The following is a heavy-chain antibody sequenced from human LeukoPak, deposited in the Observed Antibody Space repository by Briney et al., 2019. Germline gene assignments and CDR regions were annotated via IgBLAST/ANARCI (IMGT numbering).Heavy chain of an antibody. D-gene: IGHD4-17*01. CDR1: GFTFSSYW. CDR3: AKTTWPAYFDY. CDR2: INSDGSST. J-gene: IGHJ4*02. V-gene: IGHV3-74*01. Sequence: GGSLRLSCAASGFTFSSYWMHWVRQAPGKGLVWVSRINSDGSSTSYADSVKGRFTISRDNAKNTLYLQKNSLRAEDTAVYYCAKTTWPAYFDYWGQGTLVTVSS.